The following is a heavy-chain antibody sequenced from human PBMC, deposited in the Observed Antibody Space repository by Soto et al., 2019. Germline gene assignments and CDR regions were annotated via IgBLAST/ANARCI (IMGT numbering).Heavy chain of an antibody. V-gene: IGHV4-39*01. CDR2: IYYSGTT. CDR1: DDYMSSHTYR. J-gene: IGHJ4*02. CDR3: AKGGRQWLVTSDSNY. D-gene: IGHD6-19*01. Sequence: SETLSLTSSVSDDYMSSHTYRRDWIRQTPGKGLEWIGTIYYSGTTHYNPSLKSRVTISRDSSKNTVSLEMTSLRAEDTAVYYCAKGGRQWLVTSDSNYWGQGALVTVSS.